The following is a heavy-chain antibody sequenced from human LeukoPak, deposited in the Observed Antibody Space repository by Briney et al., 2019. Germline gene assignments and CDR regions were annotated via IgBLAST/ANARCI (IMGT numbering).Heavy chain of an antibody. Sequence: GGSLRLSCAASGFTFSTYWMSWVRQAPGKGLEWVANINQDGSQKYYVDSVKGRFTISRDNAKNLLYLQMNSLRAEDTAVYYCARRSGIAVAGAFDYWGQGTLVTVSS. J-gene: IGHJ4*02. CDR1: GFTFSTYW. CDR3: ARRSGIAVAGAFDY. V-gene: IGHV3-7*03. D-gene: IGHD6-19*01. CDR2: INQDGSQK.